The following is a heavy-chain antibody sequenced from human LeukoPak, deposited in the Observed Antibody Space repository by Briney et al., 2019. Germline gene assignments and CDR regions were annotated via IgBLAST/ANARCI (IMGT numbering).Heavy chain of an antibody. V-gene: IGHV3-33*01. J-gene: IGHJ4*02. Sequence: GRSLRLSCAASGFTFSSYGMHWVRQAPGKGLEWVAVIWYDGNNKYYADSVKGRFTISRDNSKNTLYLQMNSLRAEDTAVYYCARENRRGSCYFCSEARHFDYWGQGTLVTVSS. CDR1: GFTFSSYG. CDR3: ARENRRGSCYFCSEARHFDY. CDR2: IWYDGNNK. D-gene: IGHD2-2*01.